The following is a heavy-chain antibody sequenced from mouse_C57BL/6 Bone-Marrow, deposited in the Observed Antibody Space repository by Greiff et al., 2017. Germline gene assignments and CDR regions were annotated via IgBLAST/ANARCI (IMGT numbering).Heavy chain of an antibody. J-gene: IGHJ4*01. CDR3: AINYGSSSYYAMDY. Sequence: QVQLQQSGAELAKPGASVKLSCKASGYTFTSSWMHWVKQRPGQGLEWIGYINPSSGYTKYNQKFKDKATLTAEKSSSTAYMQLSSLTYEDSAVYYCAINYGSSSYYAMDYWGQGTSVTVSS. CDR2: INPSSGYT. D-gene: IGHD1-1*01. V-gene: IGHV1-7*01. CDR1: GYTFTSSW.